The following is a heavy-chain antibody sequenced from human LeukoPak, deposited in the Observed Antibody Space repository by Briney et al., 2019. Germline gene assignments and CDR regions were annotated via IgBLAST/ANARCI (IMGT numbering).Heavy chain of an antibody. V-gene: IGHV3-21*04. CDR2: ISSSSSYI. D-gene: IGHD3-10*01. J-gene: IGHJ4*02. CDR3: ELLWFGELVPRDDY. Sequence: GGSLRLSCAASGFTFSSYSMNWVRQAPGKGLEWVSSISSSSSYIYYADSVKGRFTISRDNSKNTLYLQMNSLRAEDTAVYYCELLWFGELVPRDDYWGQGTLVTVSS. CDR1: GFTFSSYS.